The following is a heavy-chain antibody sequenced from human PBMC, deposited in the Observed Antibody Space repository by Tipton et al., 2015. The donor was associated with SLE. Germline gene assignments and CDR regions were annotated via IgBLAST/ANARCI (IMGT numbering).Heavy chain of an antibody. J-gene: IGHJ5*01. V-gene: IGHV4-39*07. CDR3: AREGCSSTSCYTGGWLDS. Sequence: LRLSCTVSGGSISSSSYYWGWIRQPPGKGLEWIGSIYYSGSTYYNASLKSRVTTSVDTSKNQFSLKLSSVTAADTAVYYCAREGCSSTSCYTGGWLDSWGQGTLVTVSS. CDR1: GGSISSSSYY. CDR2: IYYSGST. D-gene: IGHD2-2*02.